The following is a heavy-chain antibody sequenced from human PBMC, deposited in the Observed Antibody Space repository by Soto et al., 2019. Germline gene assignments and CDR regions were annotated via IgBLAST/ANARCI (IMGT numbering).Heavy chain of an antibody. CDR2: IIPILGIA. V-gene: IGHV1-69*02. Sequence: QVQLVQSGAEVKKPGSSVKVSCKASGGTFSSYTTNRVRQAPGQGLEWMGRIIPILGIANYAQKFQGRVTITADKSTSTAYMELSSLRSEDTAVYYCARARYGDYAVDSWGQGTLVTVSS. CDR1: GGTFSSYT. CDR3: ARARYGDYAVDS. J-gene: IGHJ4*02. D-gene: IGHD4-17*01.